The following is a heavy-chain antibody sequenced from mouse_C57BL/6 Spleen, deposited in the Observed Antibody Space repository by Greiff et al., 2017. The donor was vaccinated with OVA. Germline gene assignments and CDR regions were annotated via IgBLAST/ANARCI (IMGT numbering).Heavy chain of an antibody. CDR3: ARGGKYDYDKGYFDY. D-gene: IGHD2-4*01. CDR2: IYPGSGST. V-gene: IGHV1-55*01. CDR1: GYTFTSYW. J-gene: IGHJ2*01. Sequence: QVQLQQPGAELVKPGASVKMSCKASGYTFTSYWITWVKQRPGQGLEWIGDIYPGSGSTNYNEKFKSKATLTVDTSSSTAYMQLSSLTSEDSAVYYCARGGKYDYDKGYFDYWGQGTTLTVSS.